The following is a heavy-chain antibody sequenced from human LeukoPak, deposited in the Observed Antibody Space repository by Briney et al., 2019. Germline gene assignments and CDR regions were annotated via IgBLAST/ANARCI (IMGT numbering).Heavy chain of an antibody. V-gene: IGHV3-74*01. J-gene: IGHJ4*02. CDR2: INSDGSST. CDR1: GFTFSSYW. Sequence: GGSLRLSCAASGFTFSSYWMHWVRQAPGKGLVWVSRINSDGSSTSYADSVKGRFTISRDNGKNSLYLQMNSLRAEDTAVYYCARDRGYCSSASCSRSYYFDYWGQGTLVTVSS. D-gene: IGHD2-2*01. CDR3: ARDRGYCSSASCSRSYYFDY.